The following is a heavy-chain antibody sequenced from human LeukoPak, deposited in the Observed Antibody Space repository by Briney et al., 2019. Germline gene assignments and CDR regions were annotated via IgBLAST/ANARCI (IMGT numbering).Heavy chain of an antibody. CDR3: ARADRTSWFDY. D-gene: IGHD2-2*01. Sequence: PGGSLRLSCAASRFTFSDYYMVWIRQAPGKGLEWVSYISNSGSSTKYADSVKGRFTISRDNAKNSLSLQMNSVGPEDTAVYYCARADRTSWFDYWGQGTLVTVSS. V-gene: IGHV3-11*05. CDR1: RFTFSDYY. CDR2: ISNSGSST. J-gene: IGHJ4*02.